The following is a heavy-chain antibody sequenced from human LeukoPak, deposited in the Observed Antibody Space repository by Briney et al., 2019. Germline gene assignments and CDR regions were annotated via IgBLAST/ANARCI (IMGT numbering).Heavy chain of an antibody. CDR2: ISYDGSNK. CDR3: AKAATPHRWLQLWYYYYYGMDV. J-gene: IGHJ6*02. Sequence: PGGSLRLSCAASGFTFSSYGMHWVRQAPGQGLDRVAVISYDGSNKYYADSVKGRFTISRDNSKNTLYLQMNSLRAEDTAVYYCAKAATPHRWLQLWYYYYYGMDVWGQGTTVTVSS. V-gene: IGHV3-30*18. CDR1: GFTFSSYG. D-gene: IGHD5-24*01.